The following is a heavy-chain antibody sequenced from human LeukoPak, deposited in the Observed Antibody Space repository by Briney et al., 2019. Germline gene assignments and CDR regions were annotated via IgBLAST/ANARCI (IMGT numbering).Heavy chain of an antibody. J-gene: IGHJ6*03. D-gene: IGHD1-1*01. V-gene: IGHV4-59*08. CDR3: ARPGGTDYYYYYMDV. Sequence: PSETLSLTCTVSGGSISGYYWSWIRQPPGKGLEWIGYSYNSGSTNYNPSLKSRVTISIDTSKNQFSLKLSSVTAADTAVYYCARPGGTDYYYYYMDVWGKGTTVTVSS. CDR2: SYNSGST. CDR1: GGSISGYY.